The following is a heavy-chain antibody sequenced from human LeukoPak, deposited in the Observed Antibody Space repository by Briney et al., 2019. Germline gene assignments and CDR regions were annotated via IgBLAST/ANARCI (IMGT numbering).Heavy chain of an antibody. Sequence: SETLSLTCTVSGGSISSSSYYWGWIRQPPGKGLEWIGSIYYSGSTYYNPSLKSRVTISVDTSKNQFSLKLSSVTAADTAVYYCATWITMIVVVTSYWGPGTLVTVSS. J-gene: IGHJ4*02. CDR3: ATWITMIVVVTSY. V-gene: IGHV4-39*01. CDR2: IYYSGST. D-gene: IGHD3-22*01. CDR1: GGSISSSSYY.